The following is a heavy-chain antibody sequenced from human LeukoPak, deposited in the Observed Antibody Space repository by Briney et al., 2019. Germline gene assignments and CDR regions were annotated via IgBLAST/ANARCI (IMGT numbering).Heavy chain of an antibody. CDR1: GYTFTSYD. CDR3: ARVSRRDGYTFDY. D-gene: IGHD5-24*01. V-gene: IGHV1-69*04. CDR2: IIPILGIA. J-gene: IGHJ4*02. Sequence: ASVKVSCKASGYTFTSYDINWVRQATGQGLEWMGRIIPILGIANYAQKFQGRVTITADKSTSTAYMELSSLRSEDTAVYYCARVSRRDGYTFDYWGQGTLVTVSS.